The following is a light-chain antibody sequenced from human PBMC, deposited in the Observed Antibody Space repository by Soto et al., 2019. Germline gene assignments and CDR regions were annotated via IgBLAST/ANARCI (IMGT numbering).Light chain of an antibody. CDR3: QQYGSSPFT. CDR2: GAS. J-gene: IGKJ3*01. V-gene: IGKV3-20*01. CDR1: QSVSSSY. Sequence: EIVLTQSPGTLSLSPGERYTLSCMASQSVSSSYLAWYQQKPGQAPRLLIYGASSRATGITDRFSGSGSGTDFTLTISRLEPEDFAVYYCQQYGSSPFTFGPGTKVEIK.